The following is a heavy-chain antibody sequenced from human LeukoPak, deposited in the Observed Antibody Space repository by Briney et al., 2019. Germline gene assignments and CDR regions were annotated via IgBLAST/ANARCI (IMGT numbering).Heavy chain of an antibody. Sequence: SETLSLTCVVSGTSFSAYYWTWIRQPPGKGLEWIGEINPSGDTNYNPSLKSRVTMSIDTSKNQLSLTLSSVTAADTSVYYCARLNVEQWRNTMDYWGQGTLVTVSS. CDR3: ARLNVEQWRNTMDY. V-gene: IGHV4-34*01. J-gene: IGHJ4*02. CDR2: INPSGDT. CDR1: GTSFSAYY. D-gene: IGHD1/OR15-1a*01.